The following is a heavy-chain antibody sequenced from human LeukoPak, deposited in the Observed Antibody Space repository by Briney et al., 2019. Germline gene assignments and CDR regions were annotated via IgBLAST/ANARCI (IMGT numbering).Heavy chain of an antibody. Sequence: ASVKVSCKASGYTFTSYDINWVRQATGQGLEWMGWMNPNSGNTGYAQKFQGRVTMTRNTSISTAYMELSSLRSEDTAVYYCASSRTIFGVVGVYYYYGMGVWGQGATVTVSS. D-gene: IGHD3-3*01. CDR2: MNPNSGNT. J-gene: IGHJ6*02. CDR1: GYTFTSYD. CDR3: ASSRTIFGVVGVYYYYGMGV. V-gene: IGHV1-8*01.